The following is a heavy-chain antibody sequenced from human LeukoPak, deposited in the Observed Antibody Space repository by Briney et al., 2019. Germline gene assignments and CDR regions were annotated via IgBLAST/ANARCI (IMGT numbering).Heavy chain of an antibody. CDR2: LSGRGDDT. Sequence: GGSLRLSCVASGFIFSSYGMDWVRQAPGEWLEWLSGLSGRGDDTYSADSVKGRFAISRDNSKNTVYLQMNSLRAEDTAVYYCARSVGATDSWGQGTLVTVAS. D-gene: IGHD1-26*01. J-gene: IGHJ4*02. CDR3: ARSVGATDS. V-gene: IGHV3-23*01. CDR1: GFIFSSYG.